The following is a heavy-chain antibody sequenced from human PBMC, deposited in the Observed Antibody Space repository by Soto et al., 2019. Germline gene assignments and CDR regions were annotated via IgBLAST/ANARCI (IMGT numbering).Heavy chain of an antibody. CDR2: INWNSGRI. CDR3: AKDIGSVVYNSGLDV. CDR1: GFTFDDYA. D-gene: IGHD2-21*01. V-gene: IGHV3-9*01. J-gene: IGHJ6*02. Sequence: DVQLVESGGGLVQPGRSLRLSCAASGFTFDDYAMHWVRQAPGKGLEWVSGINWNSGRIGYADSVKGRFTISRDNAKNSLYLQMNSLRAEDTALYYCAKDIGSVVYNSGLDVWDQGTTVSVSS.